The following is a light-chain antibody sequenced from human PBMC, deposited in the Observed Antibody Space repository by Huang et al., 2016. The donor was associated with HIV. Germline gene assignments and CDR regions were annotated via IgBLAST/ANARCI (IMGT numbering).Light chain of an antibody. J-gene: IGKJ1*01. CDR3: QQCAKSPWT. CDR2: AAS. Sequence: ELVLTQSPGTLSLSPGERATLSCRANRRFSSTYILWLPQRPGQAPRPLLFAASRRAAGIPDRFSGSGSGTDFILSINRLEPEDFAVYYCQQCAKSPWTFGQGTRVDIK. CDR1: RRFSSTY. V-gene: IGKV3-20*01.